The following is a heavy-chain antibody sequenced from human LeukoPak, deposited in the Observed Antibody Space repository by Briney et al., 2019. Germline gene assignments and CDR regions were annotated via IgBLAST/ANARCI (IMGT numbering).Heavy chain of an antibody. J-gene: IGHJ2*01. CDR1: GGSISSYY. V-gene: IGHV4-59*08. D-gene: IGHD2-15*01. Sequence: NPSETLSLTCTVSGGSISSYYWSWIRQPPGKGLEWIGYIYYSGSTNYNPSLKSRVTISVDTSKNQFSLKLSSVTAADTAVYYCARQSCSGGSCYPRPYWYFDLWGRGTLVTVSS. CDR2: IYYSGST. CDR3: ARQSCSGGSCYPRPYWYFDL.